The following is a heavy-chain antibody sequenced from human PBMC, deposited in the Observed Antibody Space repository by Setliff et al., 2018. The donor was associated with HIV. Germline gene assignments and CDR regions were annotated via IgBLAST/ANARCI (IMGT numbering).Heavy chain of an antibody. CDR1: GGCISSPC. CDR3: ARKEVIGPRLLYYYLDL. D-gene: IGHD6-6*01. V-gene: IGHV4-59*11. Sequence: PSETLSLTCTVSGGCISSPCWSWIRQSPGKALDWIGYIYASGSIIYNPSLKSRVTMSVDTSQNRVSLDLGSGTAADTAVYYCARKEVIGPRLLYYYLDLWGRGTLVTVPQ. J-gene: IGHJ2*01. CDR2: IYASGSI.